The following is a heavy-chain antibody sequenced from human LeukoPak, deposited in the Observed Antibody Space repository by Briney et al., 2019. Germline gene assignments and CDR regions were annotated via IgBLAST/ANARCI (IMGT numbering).Heavy chain of an antibody. D-gene: IGHD6-19*01. Sequence: ASVKVSCKASGYTFTGYYMHWVQQAPGQGLEWMGWINPNSGGTNYAQKFQGRVTMTRDTSISTAYMELSRLRSDDTAVYYCARDRKGYSSGWSVKYYFDYWGQGTLVTVSS. CDR1: GYTFTGYY. V-gene: IGHV1-2*02. CDR2: INPNSGGT. J-gene: IGHJ4*02. CDR3: ARDRKGYSSGWSVKYYFDY.